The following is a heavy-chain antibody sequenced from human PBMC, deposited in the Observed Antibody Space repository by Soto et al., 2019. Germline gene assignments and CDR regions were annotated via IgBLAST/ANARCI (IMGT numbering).Heavy chain of an antibody. D-gene: IGHD6-19*01. CDR3: ANGYRSGWYYFDY. V-gene: IGHV3-30*18. CDR1: GFTFSTYG. CDR2: ISHDGSNK. J-gene: IGHJ4*02. Sequence: QVQLVESGGGVIQPGRSLKLSCGASGFTFSTYGMHWVRQAPGKGLEWVAVISHDGSNKYYAGSVKGRFTISRDNSKNTLYLQMNSLKPEDTAVYYCANGYRSGWYYFDYWGQGTLVTVSS.